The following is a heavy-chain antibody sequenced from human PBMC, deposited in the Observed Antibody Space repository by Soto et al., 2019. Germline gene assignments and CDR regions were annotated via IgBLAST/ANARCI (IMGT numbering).Heavy chain of an antibody. Sequence: QVQLVESGGGVVQPGRSLRLSCAASGFTFSSYGMHWVRQAPGKGLEWVAVIWYDGSNKYYTDSVKGRFTISRDNSKSTLYLQMNSLRAEDTAVYYCVRDHHTAMVQDVWGQGTTVTVSS. D-gene: IGHD5-18*01. CDR3: VRDHHTAMVQDV. CDR1: GFTFSSYG. V-gene: IGHV3-33*01. CDR2: IWYDGSNK. J-gene: IGHJ6*02.